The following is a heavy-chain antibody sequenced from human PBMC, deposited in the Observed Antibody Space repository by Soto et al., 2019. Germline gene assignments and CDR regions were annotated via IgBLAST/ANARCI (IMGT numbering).Heavy chain of an antibody. Sequence: QVQLVESGGGVVQPGRSLRLSCAASGFTFSSYGMHWVRQAPGKGLEWVAVIWYDGSNKYYADSVKGRFTISRDTSKNTLYLQMNSLRAEDTAVYYCASEYCSGGSCYYYGMDVWGQGTTVTVSS. CDR2: IWYDGSNK. J-gene: IGHJ6*02. CDR3: ASEYCSGGSCYYYGMDV. CDR1: GFTFSSYG. V-gene: IGHV3-33*01. D-gene: IGHD2-15*01.